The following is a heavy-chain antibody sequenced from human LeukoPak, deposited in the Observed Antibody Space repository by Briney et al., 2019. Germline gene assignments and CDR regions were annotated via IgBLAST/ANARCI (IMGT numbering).Heavy chain of an antibody. J-gene: IGHJ6*02. CDR3: ARGYCSCITCPTDV. Sequence: GGSLRLSCAASGFTFSSYSMNWVRQAPGKGLEWVSYISSSSSTKYYADSVKGRFTISRDNAKNSLYLQMSSLRAEDTAVYYCARGYCSCITCPTDVWGQGTTVTVSS. CDR1: GFTFSSYS. V-gene: IGHV3-48*04. CDR2: ISSSSSTK. D-gene: IGHD2-2*01.